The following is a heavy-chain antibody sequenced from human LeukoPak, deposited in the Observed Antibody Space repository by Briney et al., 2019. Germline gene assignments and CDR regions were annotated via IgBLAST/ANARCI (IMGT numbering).Heavy chain of an antibody. Sequence: SETLSLTCTVSGGSISSSSYYWGWIRQPPGKGLEWIGSIHYSGSTNYNPSLKSRVTISVDTSKNQFSLKLSSVTAADTAVYYCARVVWFGVIPYYYYMDVWGKGTTVTVSS. CDR3: ARVVWFGVIPYYYYMDV. CDR1: GGSISSSSYY. J-gene: IGHJ6*03. CDR2: IHYSGST. V-gene: IGHV4-39*07. D-gene: IGHD3-10*01.